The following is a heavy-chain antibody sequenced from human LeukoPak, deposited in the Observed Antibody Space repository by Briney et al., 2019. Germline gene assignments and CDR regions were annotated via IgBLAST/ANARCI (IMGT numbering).Heavy chain of an antibody. V-gene: IGHV3-30*18. CDR2: ISYDGSNK. D-gene: IGHD3-10*01. CDR3: AKGPSLLWFGGLDY. J-gene: IGHJ4*02. CDR1: GFTFSSYG. Sequence: GGSLRLSCAASGFTFSSYGMHWVRQAPGKGLEWVAVISYDGSNKYYADSVKGRFTISRDNSKNTLYLQMNSLRAEDTAVYYCAKGPSLLWFGGLDYWGQGTLVTVSS.